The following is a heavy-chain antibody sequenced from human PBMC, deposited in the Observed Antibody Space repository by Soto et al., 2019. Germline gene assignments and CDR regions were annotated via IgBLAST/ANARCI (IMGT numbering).Heavy chain of an antibody. J-gene: IGHJ4*02. CDR2: INHSGST. Sequence: QSQTLSLTCAVYGGSFSGYYWSWIRQPPGKGLEWIGEINHSGSTNYNPSLKSRVTISVDTSKNQFSLKLSSVTAADTAVYYCARVSPDIVVVVAAFSRNHSFDYWGQGTLVTVSS. D-gene: IGHD2-15*01. CDR1: GGSFSGYY. V-gene: IGHV4-34*01. CDR3: ARVSPDIVVVVAAFSRNHSFDY.